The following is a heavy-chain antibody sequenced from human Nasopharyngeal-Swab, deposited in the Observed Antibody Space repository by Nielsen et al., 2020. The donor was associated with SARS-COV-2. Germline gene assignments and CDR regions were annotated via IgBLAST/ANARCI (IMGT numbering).Heavy chain of an antibody. D-gene: IGHD7-27*01. Sequence: SLKISCAASGFTFDDYAMHWVRQAPGKGLEWVSGISWDSVTIGYAASLKGRISISRDNAKNALYLQMNSLRPEDTARYYCVKGVAVVWGHFNDWGRGTLVTVSS. V-gene: IGHV3-9*01. CDR1: GFTFDDYA. J-gene: IGHJ4*01. CDR2: ISWDSVTI. CDR3: VKGVAVVWGHFND.